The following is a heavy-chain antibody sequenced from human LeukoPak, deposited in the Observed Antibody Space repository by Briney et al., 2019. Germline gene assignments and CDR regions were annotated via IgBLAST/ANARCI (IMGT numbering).Heavy chain of an antibody. D-gene: IGHD2-15*01. CDR1: GFTFSSYG. V-gene: IGHV3-30*18. CDR2: ISYDGSNK. Sequence: GRSLRLSCAASGFTFSSYGMHWVRQAPGKGLGWVAVISYDGSNKLYADSVKGRFTISRDNSKNTLFLQMNSLRAEDTAIYYCTKAPIVSCSGAFCYPFDSWGQGTLVTVSS. CDR3: TKAPIVSCSGAFCYPFDS. J-gene: IGHJ4*02.